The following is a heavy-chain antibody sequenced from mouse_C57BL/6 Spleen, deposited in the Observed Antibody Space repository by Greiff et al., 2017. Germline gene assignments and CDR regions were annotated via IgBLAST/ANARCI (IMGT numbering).Heavy chain of an antibody. Sequence: QVQLKESGAELARPGASVKLSCKASGYTFTSYGISWVKQRTGQGLEWIGEIYPRSGNTYYNEKFKGKATLTADKSSSTAYMELRSLTSEDSAVYFCATGTGSYWGQGTLVTVSA. D-gene: IGHD4-1*01. CDR2: IYPRSGNT. J-gene: IGHJ3*01. CDR3: ATGTGSY. V-gene: IGHV1-81*01. CDR1: GYTFTSYG.